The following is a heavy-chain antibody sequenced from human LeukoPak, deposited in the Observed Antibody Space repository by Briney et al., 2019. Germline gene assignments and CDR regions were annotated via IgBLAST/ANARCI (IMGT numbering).Heavy chain of an antibody. D-gene: IGHD5-12*01. CDR1: GFTFSSYA. V-gene: IGHV3-64*01. CDR3: ARDFPSRVVATIREYYYYYYMDV. CDR2: ISSNGGST. J-gene: IGHJ6*03. Sequence: GGSLRLSCAASGFTFSSYAMHWVRQAPGKGLEYVSAISSNGGSTYYANSVKGRFTISRDNSKNTLYLQIGSLRAEDMAVYYCARDFPSRVVATIREYYYYYYMDVWGKGTTVTVSS.